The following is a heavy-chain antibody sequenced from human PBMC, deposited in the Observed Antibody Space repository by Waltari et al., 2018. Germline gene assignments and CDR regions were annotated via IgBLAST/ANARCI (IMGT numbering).Heavy chain of an antibody. V-gene: IGHV1-69*14. Sequence: QVQLVQSGAEVKKPGSSVKVSCKASGGNFSSYAISWVGQAPGQGLEWLGGHLRLLGRANTRQNMQDRVTVTPEKAASTAYMGLGSLRSEDTAVYYCARDSYYSSGYINWFDPRGQGTLVTVSS. J-gene: IGHJ5*02. CDR3: ARDSYYSSGYINWFDP. D-gene: IGHD3-22*01. CDR2: HLRLLGRA. CDR1: GGNFSSYA.